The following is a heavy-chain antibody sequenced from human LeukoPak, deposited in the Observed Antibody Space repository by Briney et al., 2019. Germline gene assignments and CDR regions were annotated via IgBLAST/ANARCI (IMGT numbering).Heavy chain of an antibody. CDR1: GYRFTDYW. J-gene: IGHJ4*02. Sequence: RESLKISCKGSGYRFTDYWIGWVRQMPGKGLEWMGIIYPGDSDTRYSPSFQGQVTIWADKSITTAYLQWSGLKASDTAMYYCARRVSTSPLFEYWGQGTLVTVSS. V-gene: IGHV5-51*01. CDR2: IYPGDSDT. D-gene: IGHD5/OR15-5a*01. CDR3: ARRVSTSPLFEY.